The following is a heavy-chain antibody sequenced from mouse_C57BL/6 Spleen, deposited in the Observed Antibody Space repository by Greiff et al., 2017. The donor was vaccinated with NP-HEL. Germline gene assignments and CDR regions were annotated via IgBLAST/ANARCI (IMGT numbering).Heavy chain of an antibody. Sequence: EVNVVESGGGLVKPGGSLKLSCAASGFTFSDYGMHWVRQAPEKGLEWVAYISSGSSTIYYADTVKGRFTISRDNAKNTLFLQMTSLRSEDTAMYYCARQVFSYYAMDYWGQGTSVTVSS. CDR3: ARQVFSYYAMDY. V-gene: IGHV5-17*01. CDR1: GFTFSDYG. CDR2: ISSGSSTI. J-gene: IGHJ4*01.